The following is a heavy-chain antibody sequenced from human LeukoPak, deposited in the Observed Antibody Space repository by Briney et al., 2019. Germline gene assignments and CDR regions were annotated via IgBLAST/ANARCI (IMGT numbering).Heavy chain of an antibody. V-gene: IGHV4-30-4*08. J-gene: IGHJ4*02. CDR2: IYYSGSA. D-gene: IGHD6-6*01. CDR1: GGSISSGDYY. CDR3: ARGYSSSSPFDY. Sequence: PSETLSLTCTVSGGSISSGDYYWSWIRQPPGKGLEWIGYIYYSGSAYYNPSLKSRVTISVDTSKNQFSLKLSSVTAADTAVYYCARGYSSSSPFDYWGQGTLVTVSS.